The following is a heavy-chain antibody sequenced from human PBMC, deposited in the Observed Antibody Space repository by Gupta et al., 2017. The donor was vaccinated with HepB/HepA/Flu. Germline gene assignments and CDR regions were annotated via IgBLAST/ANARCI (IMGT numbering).Heavy chain of an antibody. J-gene: IGHJ3*02. D-gene: IGHD4-11*01. Sequence: VSGISGSGAGRYYRDSVKGRFTISRDNSKTTLFLQMNSLRAEDTAVYFCARCAGPDYRDAFDIWGQGTMVTVSS. CDR3: ARCAGPDYRDAFDI. V-gene: IGHV3-23*01. CDR2: ISGSGAGR.